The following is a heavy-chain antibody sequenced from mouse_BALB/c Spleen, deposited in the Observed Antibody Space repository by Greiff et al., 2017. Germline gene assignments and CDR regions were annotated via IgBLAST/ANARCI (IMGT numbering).Heavy chain of an antibody. CDR3: ARSKYGNPFDY. CDR2: ISSGSSTI. Sequence: EVQRVESGGGLVQPGGSRKLSCAASGFTFSSFGMHWVRQAPEKGLEWVAYISSGSSTIYYADTVKGRFTISRDNPKNTLFLQMTSLRSEDTAMYYCARSKYGNPFDYWGQGTTLTVSS. V-gene: IGHV5-17*02. D-gene: IGHD2-10*02. J-gene: IGHJ2*01. CDR1: GFTFSSFG.